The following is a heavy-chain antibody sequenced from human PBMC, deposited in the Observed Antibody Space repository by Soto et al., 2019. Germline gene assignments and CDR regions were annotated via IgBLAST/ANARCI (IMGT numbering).Heavy chain of an antibody. CDR2: IDYSGNT. D-gene: IGHD1-26*01. V-gene: IGHV4-59*01. CDR1: GSSFNNYY. CDR3: GRNRVPLN. J-gene: IGHJ4*02. Sequence: QVQLQESGPGLVKPXXTLSLTCTVSGSSFNNYYWSWSRQPPGKGLEWIGYIDYSGNTNYNPSRKSRVTISIDTSKSQFXXXXXXXXXXXXXXXYCGRNRVPLNWGQGTLVTVAS.